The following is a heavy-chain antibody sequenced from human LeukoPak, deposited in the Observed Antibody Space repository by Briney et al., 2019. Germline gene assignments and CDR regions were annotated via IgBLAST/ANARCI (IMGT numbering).Heavy chain of an antibody. CDR3: ARVLYDSSGYTQYYFDY. Sequence: GGSLRLSCAASGFTFDDYGMSWVRQAPGKGLEWVSGINWNGGSTGYADSVKGRFTISRDNAKNSLYLQMNSLRAEDTALYYSARVLYDSSGYTQYYFDYWGQGTLVTVSS. CDR2: INWNGGST. D-gene: IGHD3-22*01. V-gene: IGHV3-20*04. CDR1: GFTFDDYG. J-gene: IGHJ4*02.